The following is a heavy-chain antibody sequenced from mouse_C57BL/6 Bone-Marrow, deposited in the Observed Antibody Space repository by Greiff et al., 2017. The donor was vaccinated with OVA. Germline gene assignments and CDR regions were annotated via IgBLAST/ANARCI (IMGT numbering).Heavy chain of an antibody. D-gene: IGHD1-1*01. CDR3: ALITKSIYCAMDY. CDR1: GFNIKDYY. Sequence: VQLQQSGAELVKPGASVKLSCTASGFNIKDYYMHWVKQRPEQGLEWIGRIDPEDGETKYAPNFQGKATITADTSSNTAYLQLSRLTSEDTAVYYCALITKSIYCAMDYWGQGTSVTVSS. V-gene: IGHV14-2*01. J-gene: IGHJ4*01. CDR2: IDPEDGET.